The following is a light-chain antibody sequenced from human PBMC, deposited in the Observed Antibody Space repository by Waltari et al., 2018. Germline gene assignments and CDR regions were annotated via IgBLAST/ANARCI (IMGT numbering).Light chain of an antibody. CDR2: GKN. Sequence: SELTQDPAVSVATGHTVRITCPGISPRGFYASWYQHRPGQAQILAIYGKNSRPSGVPDRFSGSSSGNTASLTITGAQAEDEATYYCHSRDASGVGGSFGGGTKLTVL. V-gene: IGLV3-19*01. CDR3: HSRDASGVGGS. CDR1: SPRGFY. J-gene: IGLJ2*01.